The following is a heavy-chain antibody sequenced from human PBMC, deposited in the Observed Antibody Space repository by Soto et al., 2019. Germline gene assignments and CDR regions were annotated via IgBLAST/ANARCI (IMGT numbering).Heavy chain of an antibody. J-gene: IGHJ4*02. CDR1: GYRFSRYG. CDR2: ISTYDGNT. Sequence: QVPLVQSGGEVKKPGASVKVSCKASGYRFSRYGINWVRQVPGQGLEWMGWISTYDGNTQYAPKFQDRVTMTTDTSTNTAYLELRSLTSDDTAVYYCARDEEDANLMIVVLPGDYWGQGTLVSVSS. V-gene: IGHV1-18*01. CDR3: ARDEEDANLMIVVLPGDY. D-gene: IGHD2-21*01.